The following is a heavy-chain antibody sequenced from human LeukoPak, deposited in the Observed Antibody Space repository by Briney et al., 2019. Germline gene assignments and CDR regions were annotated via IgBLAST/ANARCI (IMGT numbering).Heavy chain of an antibody. Sequence: SETLSLTCAVYGGSFSGYYWSWIRQPPGKGLEWIGEINHSGSTSYNPSLKSRVTISVDTSKNQFSLKLSSVTAADTAVYYCARGLGYCTNGVCYPYYYYGMDVWGQGTTVTVSS. J-gene: IGHJ6*02. D-gene: IGHD2-8*01. CDR1: GGSFSGYY. V-gene: IGHV4-34*01. CDR2: INHSGST. CDR3: ARGLGYCTNGVCYPYYYYGMDV.